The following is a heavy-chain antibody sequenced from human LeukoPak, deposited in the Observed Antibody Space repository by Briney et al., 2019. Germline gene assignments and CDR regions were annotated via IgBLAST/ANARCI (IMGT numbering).Heavy chain of an antibody. CDR1: GFTFSSYA. Sequence: GGSLRLTCAASGFTFSSYAMHWVRQAPGKGLEWVAVISYDRSNKYYADSVKGRFTISRDNSKNTLYLQMNSLRAEDTAVYYCARDWEDIVVVPAAHNYYYYGMDVWGQGTTVTVSS. CDR2: ISYDRSNK. J-gene: IGHJ6*02. D-gene: IGHD2-2*01. CDR3: ARDWEDIVVVPAAHNYYYYGMDV. V-gene: IGHV3-30-3*01.